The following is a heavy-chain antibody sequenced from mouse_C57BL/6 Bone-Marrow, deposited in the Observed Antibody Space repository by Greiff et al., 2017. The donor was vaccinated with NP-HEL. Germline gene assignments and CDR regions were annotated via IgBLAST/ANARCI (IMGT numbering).Heavy chain of an antibody. Sequence: VHVKQSGAELVRPGASVKLSCTASGFNIKDYYMHWVKQRPEQGLEWIGRIDPEDGDTEYAPKFQGKATMTADTSSNTAYLQLSSLTSEDTAVYYCTLYSNYVYWYFDVWGTGTTVTVSS. CDR3: TLYSNYVYWYFDV. D-gene: IGHD2-5*01. V-gene: IGHV14-1*01. J-gene: IGHJ1*03. CDR2: IDPEDGDT. CDR1: GFNIKDYY.